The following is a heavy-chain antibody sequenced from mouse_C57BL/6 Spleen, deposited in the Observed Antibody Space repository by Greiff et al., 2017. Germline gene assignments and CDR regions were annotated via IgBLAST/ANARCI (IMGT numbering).Heavy chain of an antibody. CDR2: IHPNSGST. J-gene: IGHJ2*01. V-gene: IGHV1-64*01. CDR3: ARFTTVVAKGFDY. D-gene: IGHD1-1*01. CDR1: GYTFTSYW. Sequence: QVQLQQPGAELVKPGASVKLSCKASGYTFTSYWMHWVKQRPGQGLEWIGMIHPNSGSTKYNEKFKSKATLTVDKSSSTAYMQLSSLTSEDSAVYYCARFTTVVAKGFDYWGQGTTLTVSS.